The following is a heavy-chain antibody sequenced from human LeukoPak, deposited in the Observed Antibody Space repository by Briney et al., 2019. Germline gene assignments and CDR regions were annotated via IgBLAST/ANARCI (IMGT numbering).Heavy chain of an antibody. CDR1: GGSFSGYY. D-gene: IGHD4/OR15-4a*01. J-gene: IGHJ4*02. V-gene: IGHV4-34*01. CDR3: RIKGASFDY. CDR2: INHSGST. Sequence: MTSETLSLTCAVYGGSFSGYYWSWIRQPPGEGLEWIGEINHSGSTNYNPSLKSRVTISVDTSKNQFSLKLSSVTAADTAVYYCRIKGASFDYWGQGTLVTVSS.